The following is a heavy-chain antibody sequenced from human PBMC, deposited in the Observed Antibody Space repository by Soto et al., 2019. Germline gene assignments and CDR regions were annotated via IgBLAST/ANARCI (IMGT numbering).Heavy chain of an antibody. D-gene: IGHD1-26*01. CDR2: IGASDDP. J-gene: IGHJ6*02. CDR1: GFFFNNYD. CDR3: ARGYTGQVPRRGDYYYALDV. Sequence: LSCVGSGFFFNNYDMHWVRQVRGKGLEWVSAIGASDDPYYSVSVKGRFIVSRDNGEKSLYLQMNKLRGADTAVYFCARGYTGQVPRRGDYYYALDVWGRGTTVTVSS. V-gene: IGHV3-13*05.